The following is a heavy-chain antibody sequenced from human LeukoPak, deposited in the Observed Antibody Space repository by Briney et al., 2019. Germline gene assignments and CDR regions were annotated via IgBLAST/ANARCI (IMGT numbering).Heavy chain of an antibody. D-gene: IGHD3-22*01. Sequence: PSQTLSLTCTVSGASISSGDYFWTWIRQPPGKGLEWIGYIFDSGRTDFNPSLKSRVTISVDRSKNQFSLRLSSVTAADTAVYYCARLLGSSGYAGDWYFDLWGRGILVTVSS. CDR1: GASISSGDYF. V-gene: IGHV4-30-2*01. CDR2: IFDSGRT. CDR3: ARLLGSSGYAGDWYFDL. J-gene: IGHJ2*01.